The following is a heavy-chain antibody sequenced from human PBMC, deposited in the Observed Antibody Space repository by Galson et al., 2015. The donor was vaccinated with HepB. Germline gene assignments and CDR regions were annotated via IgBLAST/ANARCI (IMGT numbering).Heavy chain of an antibody. Sequence: SLRLSCAASGFSFSTYWMHWVRQTPGKGLVWVSRINSDESGTNYADSVKGRFTISRDNAKNTLFLQMNSLRAEDTAMYYCVREDRTGDDTFEVWGRGTLVTVSS. CDR1: GFSFSTYW. V-gene: IGHV3-74*01. J-gene: IGHJ2*01. CDR2: INSDESGT. CDR3: VREDRTGDDTFEV. D-gene: IGHD7-27*01.